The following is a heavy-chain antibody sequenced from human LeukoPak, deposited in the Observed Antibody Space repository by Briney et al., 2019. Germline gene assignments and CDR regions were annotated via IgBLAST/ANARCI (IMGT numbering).Heavy chain of an antibody. V-gene: IGHV4-39*01. CDR3: ARLRRGFLDY. CDR1: GGSISSSSYY. J-gene: IGHJ4*02. Sequence: SETLSLTCTVSGGSISSSSYYWGWIRQPPGKGLEWIGSIYYSGSTYYNPSLKSRVTISVDTSKNQFSLKLSSVTAADTAAYYCARLRRGFLDYWGQGTLVTVSS. D-gene: IGHD3-10*01. CDR2: IYYSGST.